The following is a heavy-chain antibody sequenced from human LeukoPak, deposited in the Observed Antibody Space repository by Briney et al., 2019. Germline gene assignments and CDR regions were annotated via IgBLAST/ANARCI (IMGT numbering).Heavy chain of an antibody. Sequence: EASVKVSCKASGYTFTSHDINWVRQATGQGLEWMGWMNPNSGHTGYAQKFQGRVTMTRNTSINTAYMELRSLRSDDTAVYYCARDLREDIVLMVYAMSGVPDKYYFDYWGQGTLVTVSS. D-gene: IGHD2-8*01. V-gene: IGHV1-8*01. CDR3: ARDLREDIVLMVYAMSGVPDKYYFDY. CDR1: GYTFTSHD. J-gene: IGHJ4*02. CDR2: MNPNSGHT.